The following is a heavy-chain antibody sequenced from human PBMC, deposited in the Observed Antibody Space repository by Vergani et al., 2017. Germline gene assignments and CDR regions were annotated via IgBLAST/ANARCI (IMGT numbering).Heavy chain of an antibody. D-gene: IGHD3-16*01. CDR3: AKSRASLDLWGEHFQH. Sequence: EVHLLESGGGLRQPGGSLKLSCVASGFTFSTCAMSWVRQVPGKGLEWVATIDNSGRSIYYTDSVKGRFTISRDNSKSTLFLQMNSLSAEDTALYYWAKSRASLDLWGEHFQHWGRGTLVTVSS. J-gene: IGHJ1*01. CDR2: IDNSGRSI. V-gene: IGHV3-23*01. CDR1: GFTFSTCA.